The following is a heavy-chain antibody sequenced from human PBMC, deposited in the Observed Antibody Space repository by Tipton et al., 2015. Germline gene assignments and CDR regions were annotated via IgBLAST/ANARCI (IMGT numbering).Heavy chain of an antibody. D-gene: IGHD5/OR15-5a*01. CDR3: AKVSTFLNWFDP. CDR2: IYFTGST. CDR1: GASLNSGGYY. J-gene: IGHJ5*02. Sequence: TLSLTCTVSGASLNSGGYYWSWIRQHPGKGLEWIGYIYFTGSTYYNPSLKSRVTISVDTSKNQFPLKLSSVTAADTAVYYCAKVSTFLNWFDPWGQGTLVTVSS. V-gene: IGHV4-31*03.